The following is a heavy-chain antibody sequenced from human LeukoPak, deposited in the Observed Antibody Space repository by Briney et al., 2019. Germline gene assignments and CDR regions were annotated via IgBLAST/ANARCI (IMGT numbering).Heavy chain of an antibody. CDR3: ARESSTTQTNLFDY. Sequence: SETLSLTCTVSGDSITSRSYWSWIRQPPGKGLEWIGYLRHGGNTNHNSSFRGRVTFSLDTSKNQFSLILRSVTAADTAIYFCARESSTTQTNLFDYWGQGTLVTVSS. V-gene: IGHV4-59*11. D-gene: IGHD1-14*01. J-gene: IGHJ4*02. CDR2: LRHGGNT. CDR1: GDSITSRSY.